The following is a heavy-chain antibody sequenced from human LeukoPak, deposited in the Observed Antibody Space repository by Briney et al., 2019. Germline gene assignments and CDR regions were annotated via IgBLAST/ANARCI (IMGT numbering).Heavy chain of an antibody. CDR2: IYYSGST. CDR3: ARSGIAAAGIFDY. Sequence: SETLSLTCTVSGGSISSYYWSWIRQPPGKGLEWIGYIYYSGSTNYNPSLKSRVTISVDTSKNQFSLKLNSVTPEDTAVYYCARSGIAAAGIFDYWGQGTLVTVSS. CDR1: GGSISSYY. V-gene: IGHV4-59*12. D-gene: IGHD6-13*01. J-gene: IGHJ4*02.